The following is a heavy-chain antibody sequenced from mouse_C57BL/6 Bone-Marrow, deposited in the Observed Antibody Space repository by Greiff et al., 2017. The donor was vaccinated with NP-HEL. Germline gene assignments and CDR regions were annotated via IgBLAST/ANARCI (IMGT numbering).Heavy chain of an antibody. CDR2: INYDGSST. CDR1: GFTFSDYY. Sequence: EVHLVESEGGLVQPGSSMKLSCTASGFTFSDYYMAWVRQVPEKGLEWVANINYDGSSTYYLDSLKSRFIISRDNAKNILYLQMSSVKSEDTATYYCAREGGLRRRTYAMDYWGQGTSVTVSS. J-gene: IGHJ4*01. D-gene: IGHD2-4*01. V-gene: IGHV5-16*01. CDR3: AREGGLRRRTYAMDY.